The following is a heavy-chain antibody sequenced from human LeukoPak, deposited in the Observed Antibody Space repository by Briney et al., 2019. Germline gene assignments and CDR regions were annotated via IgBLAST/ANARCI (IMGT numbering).Heavy chain of an antibody. Sequence: SETLSLTCAVSGYSISSGYYWGWIRQPPGKGLEWIGSIYHSGSTYYNPSLKSRVTISVDTSKNQFSLKLSSVTAADTAVYYCARLYSGVTRPFDYWGQGTLVAVSS. D-gene: IGHD4-23*01. CDR3: ARLYSGVTRPFDY. CDR1: GYSISSGYY. V-gene: IGHV4-38-2*01. J-gene: IGHJ4*02. CDR2: IYHSGST.